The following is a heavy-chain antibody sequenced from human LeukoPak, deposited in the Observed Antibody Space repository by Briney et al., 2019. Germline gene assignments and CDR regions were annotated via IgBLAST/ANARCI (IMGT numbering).Heavy chain of an antibody. CDR1: GYTFTGNY. D-gene: IGHD1-26*01. J-gene: IGHJ4*02. Sequence: ASVKVSCKASGYTFTGNYIHWVRQAPGQGLEWMGWINPNSGGTNYAQKFQGRVTMTRDTSISTAYMELRSLRSDDTAVYYCARGGLGPTKFDYWGQGTLVTVSS. V-gene: IGHV1-2*02. CDR2: INPNSGGT. CDR3: ARGGLGPTKFDY.